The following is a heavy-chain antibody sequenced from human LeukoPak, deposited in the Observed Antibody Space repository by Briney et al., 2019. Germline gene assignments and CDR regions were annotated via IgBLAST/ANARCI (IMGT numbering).Heavy chain of an antibody. Sequence: PGGSLRLSCAASGFTFSTHGMHWVRQAPAKGLEWVAFIRYDGSNKYYADSVKGRFTISRDNSKNTLYLQINSLRAEDTAVYYCAKWASSGYYFHHWGQGTLVTVSS. V-gene: IGHV3-30*02. CDR2: IRYDGSNK. J-gene: IGHJ1*01. D-gene: IGHD3-22*01. CDR3: AKWASSGYYFHH. CDR1: GFTFSTHG.